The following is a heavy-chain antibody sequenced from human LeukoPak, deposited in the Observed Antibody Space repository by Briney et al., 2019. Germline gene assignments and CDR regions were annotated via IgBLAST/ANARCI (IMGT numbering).Heavy chain of an antibody. V-gene: IGHV3-33*01. CDR3: ARDQGIAVAGTDRIYYYYYGMDV. CDR1: GFTFSSYG. J-gene: IGHJ6*04. CDR2: IWCDGSNK. D-gene: IGHD6-19*01. Sequence: GRSLRLSCAASGFTFSSYGMHWVRQAPGKGLEWVAVIWCDGSNKYYADSVKGQFTISRDNSKNTLYLQMNSLRAEDTAVYYCARDQGIAVAGTDRIYYYYYGMDVWGKGTTVTVSS.